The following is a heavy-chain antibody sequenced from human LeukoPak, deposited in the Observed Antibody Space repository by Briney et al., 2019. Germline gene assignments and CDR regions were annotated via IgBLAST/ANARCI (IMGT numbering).Heavy chain of an antibody. V-gene: IGHV3-23*01. J-gene: IGHJ4*02. CDR3: VRSAFHAGSGNYYDY. CDR2: ITHTGADT. D-gene: IGHD3-22*01. CDR1: GFTFSTYA. Sequence: GGSLRLSCAASGFTFSTYAMSWVRQAPGKGLEWVSTITHTGADTYYADSVKGRFTISRDNAENTLYLQMNSLRVEDTAVYYCVRSAFHAGSGNYYDYWGQGTLVTVSS.